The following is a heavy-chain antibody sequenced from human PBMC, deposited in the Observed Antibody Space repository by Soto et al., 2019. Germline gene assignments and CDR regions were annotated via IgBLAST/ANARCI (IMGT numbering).Heavy chain of an antibody. CDR1: GFTFSSYW. Sequence: EVQLVESGGGLVQPGGSLRLSCAASGFTFSSYWMHWVRQAPGKGLVWVSRINSDGSSTSYADSVKGRFTISRDNAKNTLYLQMNSLRAEDTAVYYCASGPIWFRDHLGDYWGQGTLVTVSS. D-gene: IGHD3-10*01. J-gene: IGHJ4*02. V-gene: IGHV3-74*01. CDR3: ASGPIWFRDHLGDY. CDR2: INSDGSST.